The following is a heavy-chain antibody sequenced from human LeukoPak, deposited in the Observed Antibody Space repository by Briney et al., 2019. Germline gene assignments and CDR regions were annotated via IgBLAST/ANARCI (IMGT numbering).Heavy chain of an antibody. CDR1: GGSFSGYY. CDR2: INHSGST. Sequence: PSETLSLTCAVYGGSFSGYYWSWIRQPPGKGLEWIGEINHSGSTNYNPSLKSRVTISVDTSKNQFPLKLSSVTAADTAVYYCARDDSYYYYGMDVWGQGTTVTVSS. CDR3: ARDDSYYYYGMDV. V-gene: IGHV4-34*01. J-gene: IGHJ6*02.